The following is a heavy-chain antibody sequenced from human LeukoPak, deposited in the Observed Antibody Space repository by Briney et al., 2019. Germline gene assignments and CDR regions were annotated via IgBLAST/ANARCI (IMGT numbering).Heavy chain of an antibody. J-gene: IGHJ2*01. CDR3: ARSYYYGSGSYLSYWYFDL. CDR2: INHSGST. V-gene: IGHV4-34*01. CDR1: GGSFSGYY. D-gene: IGHD3-10*01. Sequence: SSETLSLTCAVYGGSFSGYYWSWIRQPPGKGLEWIGEINHSGSTNYNPSLKSRVTISVDTSKNQFSLKLSSVTAADTAVYYCARSYYYGSGSYLSYWYFDLWGRGTLVTVSS.